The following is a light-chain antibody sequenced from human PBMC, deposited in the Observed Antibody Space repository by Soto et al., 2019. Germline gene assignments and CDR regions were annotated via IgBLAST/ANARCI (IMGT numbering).Light chain of an antibody. CDR1: QSISTY. J-gene: IGKJ4*01. Sequence: DIQMTQSPSSLSASVGYRVTITCLAGQSISTYLHWYQQKPGKAPKLLIYGASILQSGFPSRFSGSGSGTDFTLTISSLQPEDFATYYCQQSYSTPLTFGGGTKVDIK. CDR2: GAS. CDR3: QQSYSTPLT. V-gene: IGKV1-39*01.